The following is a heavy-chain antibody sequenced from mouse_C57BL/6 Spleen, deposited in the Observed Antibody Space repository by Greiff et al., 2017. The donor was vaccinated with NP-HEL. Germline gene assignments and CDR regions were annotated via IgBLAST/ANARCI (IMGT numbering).Heavy chain of an antibody. CDR3: TNRGYSYAMDY. CDR2: IDPENGDT. V-gene: IGHV14-4*01. D-gene: IGHD2-3*01. CDR1: GFNIKDDY. Sequence: VQLQQSGAELVRPGASVKLSCTASGFNIKDDYMHWVKQRPEQGLEWIGWIDPENGDTEYASKFQGKATITADTSSNTAYLQLSSLTSEDTAVYYCTNRGYSYAMDYWGQGTSVTVSS. J-gene: IGHJ4*01.